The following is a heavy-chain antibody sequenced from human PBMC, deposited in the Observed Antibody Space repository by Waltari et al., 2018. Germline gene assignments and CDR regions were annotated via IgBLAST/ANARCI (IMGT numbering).Heavy chain of an antibody. D-gene: IGHD6-13*01. V-gene: IGHV3-15*01. J-gene: IGHJ4*02. CDR1: GFTFSNAW. CDR2: IKGKTDGGTT. CDR3: TTADSRGGAY. Sequence: EVQLVESGGGLVKPGGSLRLSCAASGFTFSNAWMSWVRQAPGKGLEGVGRIKGKTDGGTTDYAAPVKGRFTISRDDSKNTLYLQMNSLKTEDTAVYYCTTADSRGGAYWGQGTLVTVSS.